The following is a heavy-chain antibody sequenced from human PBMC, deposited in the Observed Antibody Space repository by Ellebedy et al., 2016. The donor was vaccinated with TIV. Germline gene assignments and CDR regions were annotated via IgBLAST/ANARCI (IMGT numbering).Heavy chain of an antibody. V-gene: IGHV1-18*01. CDR3: ARDWDSRGYYFGY. D-gene: IGHD3-22*01. J-gene: IGHJ4*02. Sequence: AASVKVSCKASGYTFSNYGVNWVRRAPGQGLEWVGWISVYHDNTKYAQKFQDRVTMTTDTSNSTAYLELRSLRSDDTAVYYCARDWDSRGYYFGYWGQGTLVTVSS. CDR2: ISVYHDNT. CDR1: GYTFSNYG.